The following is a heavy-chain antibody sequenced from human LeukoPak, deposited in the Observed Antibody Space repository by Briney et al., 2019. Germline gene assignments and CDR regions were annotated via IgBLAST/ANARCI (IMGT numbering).Heavy chain of an antibody. CDR1: GFTFSSYW. CDR3: ARGREKGYHYDSSGYYYVRFDP. J-gene: IGHJ5*02. Sequence: GGSLRLSCAASGFTFSSYWMSWVRQAPGKGLEWVSSITSSSSYMFYADSVKGRFTISRDNAKNSLYLQMDSLRAEDTAVYYCARGREKGYHYDSSGYYYVRFDPWGQGTLVTVSS. V-gene: IGHV3-21*01. D-gene: IGHD3-22*01. CDR2: ITSSSSYM.